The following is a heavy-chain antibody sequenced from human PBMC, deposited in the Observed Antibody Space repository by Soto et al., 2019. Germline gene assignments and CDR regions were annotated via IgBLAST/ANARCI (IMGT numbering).Heavy chain of an antibody. J-gene: IGHJ3*02. Sequence: QVQLQESGPGLVKPSQTLSLTCTVSGGSISSGGYDWSWIRQHPGKGLEWIGYIYCSGSTYYNPSLKSRVTISVDTSKNQFSLKLSSVTAADTAVYYCARAGYDSSGYYYMMPDIWGQGTMVTVSS. D-gene: IGHD3-22*01. V-gene: IGHV4-31*03. CDR3: ARAGYDSSGYYYMMPDI. CDR1: GGSISSGGYD. CDR2: IYCSGST.